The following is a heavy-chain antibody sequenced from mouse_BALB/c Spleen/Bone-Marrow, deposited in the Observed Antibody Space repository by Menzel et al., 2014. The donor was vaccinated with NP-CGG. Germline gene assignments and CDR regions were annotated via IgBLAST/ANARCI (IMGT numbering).Heavy chain of an antibody. V-gene: IGHV5-6-3*01. D-gene: IGHD2-1*01. CDR2: INGNGGST. CDR1: GFTFSNYG. Sequence: EVHLVESGGGLVQPGGSLKLSCAASGFTFSNYGMSWVRPTPDRRLELVATINGNGGSTYYPDSVKSRFTISRDTAKNTLYLQMSSQKSEETAMYYCVRGNYGNYVDYFDFWGQGTTLTVSS. CDR3: VRGNYGNYVDYFDF. J-gene: IGHJ2*01.